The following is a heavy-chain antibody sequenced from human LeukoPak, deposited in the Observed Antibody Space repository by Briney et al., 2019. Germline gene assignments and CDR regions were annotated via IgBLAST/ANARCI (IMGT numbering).Heavy chain of an antibody. CDR2: INHSGST. V-gene: IGHV4-34*01. CDR3: ARGKPTLADDAFDI. Sequence: SETLSLTCAVYGGSFSGYYWSWIRQPPGKGLEWIGEINHSGSTNYNPSLKSRVTISVDTSKNQFSLKLSSVTAADTAVYYCARGKPTLADDAFDIWGQGTMVTVSS. J-gene: IGHJ3*02. CDR1: GGSFSGYY.